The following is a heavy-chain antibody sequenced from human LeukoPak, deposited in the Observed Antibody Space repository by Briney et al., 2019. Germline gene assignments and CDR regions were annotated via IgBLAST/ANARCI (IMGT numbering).Heavy chain of an antibody. CDR3: ARASSRDGYNPVDY. J-gene: IGHJ4*02. D-gene: IGHD5-24*01. CDR2: IIPILGIA. Sequence: SVKVSCKASGGTFSSYAIIWVRQAPGQGLEWMGRIIPILGIANYAQKFQGRVTITADKSTSTAYMELSSLRSEDTAVYYCARASSRDGYNPVDYWGQGTLVTVSS. V-gene: IGHV1-69*04. CDR1: GGTFSSYA.